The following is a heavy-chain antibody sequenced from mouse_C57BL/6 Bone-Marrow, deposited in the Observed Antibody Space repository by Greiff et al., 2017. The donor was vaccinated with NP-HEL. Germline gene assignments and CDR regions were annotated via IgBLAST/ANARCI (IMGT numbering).Heavy chain of an antibody. D-gene: IGHD2-2*01. J-gene: IGHJ2*01. CDR3: ARGGLPFDY. CDR1: GYTFTSYT. V-gene: IGHV1-4*01. CDR2: INPSSGYT. Sequence: QVQLKESGAELARPGASVKMSCKASGYTFTSYTMHWVKQRPGQGLEWIGYINPSSGYTKYNQKFKDKATLTADKSSSTAYMQLSSLTSEDSAVYYCARGGLPFDYWGQGTTLTVSS.